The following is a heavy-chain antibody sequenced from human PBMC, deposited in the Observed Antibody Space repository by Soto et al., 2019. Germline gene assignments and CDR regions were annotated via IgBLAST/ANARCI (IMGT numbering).Heavy chain of an antibody. CDR2: MSPNSGNT. Sequence: GASVKVSCKTSGYTFTSFDINWVRQATGQGLEWMGWMSPNSGNTGYAQKFQGRVTMTRDTSISTAFMELSSLSSEDTAVYCCARGVTAGVDYWGQGTLVTVSS. CDR1: GYTFTSFD. D-gene: IGHD6-13*01. V-gene: IGHV1-8*01. CDR3: ARGVTAGVDY. J-gene: IGHJ4*02.